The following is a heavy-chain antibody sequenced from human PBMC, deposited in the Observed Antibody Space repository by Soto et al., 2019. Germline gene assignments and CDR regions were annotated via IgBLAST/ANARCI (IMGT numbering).Heavy chain of an antibody. Sequence: GESLKISCQGSGYSFTSYWIGWVRQMPGKGLEWMGIIYPGDSDTGYSPSFQGQVTISADKSISTAYLQWSSLKASDTAMYYCARPSIAVAGPLDYWGQGTLVTVSS. D-gene: IGHD6-13*01. V-gene: IGHV5-51*01. CDR3: ARPSIAVAGPLDY. CDR2: IYPGDSDT. CDR1: GYSFTSYW. J-gene: IGHJ4*02.